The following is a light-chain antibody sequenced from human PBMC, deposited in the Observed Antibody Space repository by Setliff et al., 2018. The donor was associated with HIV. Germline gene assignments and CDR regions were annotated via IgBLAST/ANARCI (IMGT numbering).Light chain of an antibody. V-gene: IGLV1-40*01. J-gene: IGLJ2*01. CDR1: SSNIGSNY. CDR2: GNT. Sequence: QSVLTQPPSASGTPGQTVTIPCSGSSSNIGSNYVYWYQQLPGTAPKLLIYGNTNRPAGVPDRFSGSKSGTSASLAIIGLQAEDEADYYCQSYDSSLTGSQVFGGGTKVTVL. CDR3: QSYDSSLTGSQV.